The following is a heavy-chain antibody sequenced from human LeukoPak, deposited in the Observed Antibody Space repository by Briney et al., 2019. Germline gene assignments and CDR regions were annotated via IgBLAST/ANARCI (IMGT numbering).Heavy chain of an antibody. D-gene: IGHD4-17*01. CDR2: IYYSGST. V-gene: IGHV4-39*07. CDR1: GGSISSSSYY. Sequence: PSETLSLTCTVSGGSISSSSYYWGWIRQPPGKGLEWIGSIYYSGSTYYNPSLKSRVTISVDTSKNQLSLKLSSVTAADTAVYYCARSPDYGDYFDYWGQGTLVTVSS. CDR3: ARSPDYGDYFDY. J-gene: IGHJ4*02.